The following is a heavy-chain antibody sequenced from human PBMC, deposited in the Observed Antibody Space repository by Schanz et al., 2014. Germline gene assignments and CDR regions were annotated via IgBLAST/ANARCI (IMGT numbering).Heavy chain of an antibody. J-gene: IGHJ4*02. D-gene: IGHD6-19*01. Sequence: QVQLVQSGDEVKKPGASVKVSCKTSGYTFISYGISWVRQAPGQGLEWLGWISGSNGNTNYTQKFQGRVTMTTDTSTSTAYMELRSLRSDDTAVYYCARGGYSSGWYDRDIAHFDYWGQGTLVTVSS. CDR1: GYTFISYG. CDR2: ISGSNGNT. V-gene: IGHV1-18*01. CDR3: ARGGYSSGWYDRDIAHFDY.